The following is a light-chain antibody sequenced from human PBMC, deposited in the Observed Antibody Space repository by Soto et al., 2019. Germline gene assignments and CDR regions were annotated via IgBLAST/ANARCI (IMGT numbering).Light chain of an antibody. CDR2: DVS. CDR3: SSYTNINTRACV. J-gene: IGLJ1*01. Sequence: QSALTQPRSVSGSPGQSVSISCTGTSSDVGRYSYVSWYQQHPGKAPKLMIYDVSERPSGVPDRFSGSKSGNTASLTISGLQAEDEAEYYCSSYTNINTRACVFGTGTKVTVL. V-gene: IGLV2-11*01. CDR1: SSDVGRYSY.